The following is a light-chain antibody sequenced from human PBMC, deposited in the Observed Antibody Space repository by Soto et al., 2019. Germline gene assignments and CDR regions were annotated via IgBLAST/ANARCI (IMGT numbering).Light chain of an antibody. CDR2: DAS. Sequence: EDVLTQSPATLSLYPGERATLSCRASQSVSSYLAWSQQKPGQAPRLLIYDASNRATGIPARFSGSGSGTDFTLTISSLEPEDFAVYYCQQRSNWPRTFGQGTKVDI. V-gene: IGKV3-11*01. CDR1: QSVSSY. CDR3: QQRSNWPRT. J-gene: IGKJ1*01.